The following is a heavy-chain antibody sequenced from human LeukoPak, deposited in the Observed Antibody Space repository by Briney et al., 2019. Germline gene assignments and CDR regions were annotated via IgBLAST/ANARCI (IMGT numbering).Heavy chain of an antibody. V-gene: IGHV3-48*03. CDR1: GYTFSNFD. Sequence: QPGRSLRLSCAASGYTFSNFDMTWARQASGKGLEWLSYIDSSGTVRYYADSVNRRFTISRDNAKNSLHLQMGSLRAEDTAVYYCARETRGGTYRYNFLNYWGLGTLVTVSS. CDR3: ARETRGGTYRYNFLNY. J-gene: IGHJ4*02. D-gene: IGHD3-16*02. CDR2: IDSSGTVR.